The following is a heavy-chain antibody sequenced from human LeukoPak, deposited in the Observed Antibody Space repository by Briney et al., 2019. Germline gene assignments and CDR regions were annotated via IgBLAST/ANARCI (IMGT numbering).Heavy chain of an antibody. Sequence: GRSLRLSCAAPGFTFSHYGMHRVRQAPGKGLEWVAVIWSDGTNTYYADSVKGRFTISRDDSQNTVFLQMNSLRAEDTAVYYCAKDAQRGFDYSNSLEYWGQGTLVTVSS. V-gene: IGHV3-33*06. CDR2: IWSDGTNT. CDR3: AKDAQRGFDYSNSLEY. D-gene: IGHD4-11*01. J-gene: IGHJ4*02. CDR1: GFTFSHYG.